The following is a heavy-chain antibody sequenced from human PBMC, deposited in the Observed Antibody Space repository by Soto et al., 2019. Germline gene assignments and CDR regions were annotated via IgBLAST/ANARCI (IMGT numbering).Heavy chain of an antibody. D-gene: IGHD6-25*01. V-gene: IGHV1-69*12. Sequence: QVQLVQSGAEVKKPGSSVKVSCKASGGTFSSYAISWVRQAPGQGLEWMGGIIPIFGTANYAQKFQGRVTITAHEXXRXAXXKLSSLRSEDTAVYYCARVHSLAATLVTPAWYFDLWGRGTLVPVSS. J-gene: IGHJ2*01. CDR1: GGTFSSYA. CDR3: ARVHSLAATLVTPAWYFDL. CDR2: IIPIFGTA.